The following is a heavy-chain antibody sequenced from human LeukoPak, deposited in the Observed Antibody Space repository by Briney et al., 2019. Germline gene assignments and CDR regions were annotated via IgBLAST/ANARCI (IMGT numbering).Heavy chain of an antibody. V-gene: IGHV3-53*01. D-gene: IGHD2-15*01. J-gene: IGHJ4*02. CDR2: IYDGGNT. CDR3: ARGGASELYYFDY. CDR1: GFTVSNKY. Sequence: GGSLRLSCAASGFTVSNKYMSWVRQAPGKGLECVSVIYDGGNTYHADSVKGRFTISRDNSKNTLYLQMNSLRAEDTAVYYCARGGASELYYFDYWGQGTLVTVSS.